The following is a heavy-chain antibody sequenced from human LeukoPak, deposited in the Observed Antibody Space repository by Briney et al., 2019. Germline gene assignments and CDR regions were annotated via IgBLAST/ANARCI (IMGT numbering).Heavy chain of an antibody. D-gene: IGHD3-3*01. V-gene: IGHV4-34*01. CDR1: GGSFSGYY. J-gene: IGHJ4*02. CDR3: ATGPRITIFGVVTRSFDY. Sequence: SETLSLTCAVYGGSFSGYYWSWIRQPPGKGLEWIGSINPSGSTNYNPSLKSRVTISVDTSKNQFSLKLSSVTAADTAVYYCATGPRITIFGVVTRSFDYWGQGTLVTVSS. CDR2: INPSGST.